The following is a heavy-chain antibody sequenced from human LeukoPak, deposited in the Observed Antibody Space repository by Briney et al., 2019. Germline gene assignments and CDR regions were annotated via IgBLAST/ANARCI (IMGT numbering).Heavy chain of an antibody. CDR2: INPKSGGT. J-gene: IGHJ4*02. Sequence: ASVKVSCKASGYTFTGYYMHWVRQAPGQGLEWMGWINPKSGGTNYAQKFQGRVTMTRDTSISTAYMELSRLRSDDTAVYYCARAEIVVVTAIANYWGQGTLVTVSS. CDR3: ARAEIVVVTAIANY. V-gene: IGHV1-2*02. CDR1: GYTFTGYY. D-gene: IGHD2-21*02.